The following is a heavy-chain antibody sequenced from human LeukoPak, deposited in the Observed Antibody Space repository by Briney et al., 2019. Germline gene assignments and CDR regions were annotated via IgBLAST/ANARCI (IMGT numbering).Heavy chain of an antibody. V-gene: IGHV4-59*08. CDR1: GGSISSYY. D-gene: IGHD6-19*01. CDR3: ARHGYSSGWYFDP. J-gene: IGHJ5*02. CDR2: IYYSGST. Sequence: PSETLSLTCTVSGGSISSYYWSWIRQPPGKGLEWIGYIYYSGSTNYNPSLKSRVTISVDTSKNQFSLKLSSVTAADTAVYYCARHGYSSGWYFDPWGQGTLVTVSS.